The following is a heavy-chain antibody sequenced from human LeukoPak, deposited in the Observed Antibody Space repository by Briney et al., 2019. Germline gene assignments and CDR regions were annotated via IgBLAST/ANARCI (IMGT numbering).Heavy chain of an antibody. Sequence: GGSLRLSCAASGFTFSNAWMSWVRQAPGKGLEWVGRIKGKTDGGTTDYAAPVEGRFTISRDDSKNTLYLQMNSLKTEDTAVYYCTTEESGITMVRGVLFFDYWGQGTLVTVSS. J-gene: IGHJ4*02. CDR1: GFTFSNAW. V-gene: IGHV3-15*01. CDR2: IKGKTDGGTT. D-gene: IGHD3-10*01. CDR3: TTEESGITMVRGVLFFDY.